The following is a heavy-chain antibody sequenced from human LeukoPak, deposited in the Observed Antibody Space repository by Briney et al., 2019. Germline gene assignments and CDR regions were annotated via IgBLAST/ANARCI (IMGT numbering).Heavy chain of an antibody. CDR3: ARKENVYYYFDY. CDR2: IYHSGTT. CDR1: GYSITSSSW. J-gene: IGHJ4*02. Sequence: SETLSLTCAVSGYSITSSSWWGWIRQPPGKGLEWIGYIYHSGTTYYNPSLQSRVTMSVDTSKDQFSLKLSSVTAVDTAVYYCARKENVYYYFDYWGQGTLVTVSS. D-gene: IGHD3-10*01. V-gene: IGHV4-28*01.